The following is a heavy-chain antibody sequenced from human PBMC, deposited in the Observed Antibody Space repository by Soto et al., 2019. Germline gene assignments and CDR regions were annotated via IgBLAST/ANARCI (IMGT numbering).Heavy chain of an antibody. CDR3: ARDPTHDGDNWYFDL. V-gene: IGHV1-18*01. CDR1: GSTFTSYG. D-gene: IGHD4-17*01. CDR2: ISAYNGNT. Sequence: QVQLVQSGAGGKKPGASVKVSCKPSGSTFTSYGFVWVRQAPGQGLEGRGWISAYNGNTTYAQKLQGRSTMTTDTATSTTYMELRSLRSADTAVYYCARDPTHDGDNWYFDLWGRGTLVTVSS. J-gene: IGHJ2*01.